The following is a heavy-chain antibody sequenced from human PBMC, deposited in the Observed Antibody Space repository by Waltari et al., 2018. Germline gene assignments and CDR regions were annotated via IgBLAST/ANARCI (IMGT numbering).Heavy chain of an antibody. Sequence: QPEPPESGPGLGKPSETLSPPCRVSVFSITTNQPYWGWIRQPPGQGLEWIGTISYNGATYSSPSLRSRVTISRDTSKNYLSLKLGSVTAADTAVYYCATYIGASVGTAAFDVWGQGTMVTVSS. V-gene: IGHV4-39*02. CDR3: ATYIGASVGTAAFDV. CDR2: ISYNGAT. J-gene: IGHJ3*01. CDR1: VFSITTNQPY. D-gene: IGHD5-12*01.